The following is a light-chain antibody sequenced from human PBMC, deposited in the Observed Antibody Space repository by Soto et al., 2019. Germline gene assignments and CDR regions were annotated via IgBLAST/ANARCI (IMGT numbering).Light chain of an antibody. V-gene: IGKV1-8*01. CDR1: QGISSY. CDR2: AAS. Sequence: AIRMTQSPSSFSASTGDRVTITGRASQGISSYLAWYQQKPGKAPKLLIYAASTLKSGVPSRFSGSGSGTDFTLTNRRHPSEDCGTYYCQQYYSYHRTCGQWTKVEIK. CDR3: QQYYSYHRT. J-gene: IGKJ1*01.